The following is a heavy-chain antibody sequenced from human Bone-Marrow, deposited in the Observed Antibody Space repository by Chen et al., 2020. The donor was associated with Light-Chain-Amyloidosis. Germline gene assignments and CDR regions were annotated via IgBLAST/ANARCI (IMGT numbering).Heavy chain of an antibody. V-gene: IGHV4-38-2*01. CDR3: TRGSNFYDFDY. D-gene: IGHD2-2*01. J-gene: IGHJ4*02. CDR1: GYFISSAYY. Sequence: QVQLQASGPGLVQPSETLSLTCAVSGYFISSAYYWGWIRQSPRKGLEWIASIYHSGNTYYNSSLKSRVTISMDTSKNQFSLKLTSVTAADTAVYYCTRGSNFYDFDYWGQGTLVTVSS. CDR2: IYHSGNT.